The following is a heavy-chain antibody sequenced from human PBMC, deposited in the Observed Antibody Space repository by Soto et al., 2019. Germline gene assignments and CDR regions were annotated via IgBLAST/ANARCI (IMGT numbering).Heavy chain of an antibody. CDR2: INHSGST. Sequence: PSETLSLTCAVYGGSFSGYYWSWIRQPPGKELEWIGEINHSGSTNYNPSLKSRVTISVDTSKNQFSLKLSSVTAADTAVYYCASSGWNLNWFDPWGQGTLVTVSS. D-gene: IGHD1-1*01. CDR3: ASSGWNLNWFDP. V-gene: IGHV4-34*01. CDR1: GGSFSGYY. J-gene: IGHJ5*02.